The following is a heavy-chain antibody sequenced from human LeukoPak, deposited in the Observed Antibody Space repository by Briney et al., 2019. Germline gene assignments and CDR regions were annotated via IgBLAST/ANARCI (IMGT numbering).Heavy chain of an antibody. CDR3: ARLDTSMVYGY. Sequence: ASVRVSCKASGYTFTSYYMHWVRQAPGQGLEWMGIINPSGGSTSYAQKFQGRVTMTRDTSTSTVYMELSSLRSEHTAVYYCARLDTSMVYGYGGQGTLVTVSS. CDR2: INPSGGST. D-gene: IGHD5-18*01. J-gene: IGHJ4*02. V-gene: IGHV1-46*01. CDR1: GYTFTSYY.